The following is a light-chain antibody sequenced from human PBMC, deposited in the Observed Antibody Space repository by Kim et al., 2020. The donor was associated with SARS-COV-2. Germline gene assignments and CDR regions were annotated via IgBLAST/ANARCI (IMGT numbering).Light chain of an antibody. V-gene: IGLV2-11*01. CDR1: SRDVSGYNY. J-gene: IGLJ3*02. CDR2: DVS. CDR3: CSHAGSWV. Sequence: QAGNNSGPGSSRDVSGYNYVHWYQQLPGKAPKLMIYDVSKRPSGGPDRVSGTKSGTAASLTISGLQAGDEADYYCCSHAGSWVFGGGTQLTVL.